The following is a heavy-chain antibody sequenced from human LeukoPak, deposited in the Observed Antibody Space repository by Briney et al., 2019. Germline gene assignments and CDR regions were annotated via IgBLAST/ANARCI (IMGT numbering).Heavy chain of an antibody. CDR3: AKRGVVIRVILVGFHKEAYYFDS. J-gene: IGHJ4*02. Sequence: GGSLRLSCAVSGITLSNYGMSWVRQAPGKGLEWVAGISGSGGGTNYADSVKGRFTISRDNPRNTLYLQMNSLGAEDTAVYFCAKRGVVIRVILVGFHKEAYYFDSWGQGALVTVSS. CDR1: GITLSNYG. D-gene: IGHD3-22*01. CDR2: ISGSGGGT. V-gene: IGHV3-23*01.